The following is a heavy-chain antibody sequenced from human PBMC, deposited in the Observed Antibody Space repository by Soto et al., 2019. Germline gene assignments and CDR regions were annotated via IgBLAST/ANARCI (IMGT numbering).Heavy chain of an antibody. CDR3: ARRKIVNIVVVGAFDI. Sequence: GGALRLSCAASGFTFSSYDMHWVRQATGKGLEWVSAIGTAGDTYYSGSVKGRFTISRENAKNSLYLQMNSLRAEDTAVYYCARRKIVNIVVVGAFDIWGQGTMVTVSS. D-gene: IGHD5-12*01. J-gene: IGHJ3*02. V-gene: IGHV3-13*01. CDR2: IGTAGDT. CDR1: GFTFSSYD.